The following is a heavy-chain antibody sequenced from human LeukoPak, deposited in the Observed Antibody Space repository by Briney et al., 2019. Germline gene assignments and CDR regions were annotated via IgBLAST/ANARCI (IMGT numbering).Heavy chain of an antibody. J-gene: IGHJ3*02. CDR3: AGEVITVNDAFDI. CDR1: GFTVSSNE. V-gene: IGHV3-38-3*01. CDR2: ISGGST. D-gene: IGHD3-3*01. Sequence: PGGSLRLSCAASGFTVSSNEMSWVRQAPGKGLEWVSSISGGSTYYADSRKGRFTISRDNSKNTLHLQMNSLRAEDTAVYYCAGEVITVNDAFDIWGQGTMVTVSS.